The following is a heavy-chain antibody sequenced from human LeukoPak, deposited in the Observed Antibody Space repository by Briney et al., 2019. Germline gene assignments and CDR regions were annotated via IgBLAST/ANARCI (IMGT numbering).Heavy chain of an antibody. J-gene: IGHJ4*02. CDR1: GGSFSGYY. D-gene: IGHD3-9*01. V-gene: IGHV4-34*01. CDR2: INHSGST. Sequence: SETLSLICAVDGGSFSGYYWSWIRHPPGKGLEWIGEINHSGSTNYNPSLKSRVTISVDTSKTQFSLKLSSVTAADTAVYYCARHRNPLRYFGDYWGQGTLVTACS. CDR3: ARHRNPLRYFGDY.